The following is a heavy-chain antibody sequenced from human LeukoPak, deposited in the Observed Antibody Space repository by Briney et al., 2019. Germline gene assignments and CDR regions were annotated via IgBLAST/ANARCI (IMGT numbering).Heavy chain of an antibody. J-gene: IGHJ4*02. Sequence: SETLSLACAVYGGSFSGYYWSWIRQPPGKGLEWIGEINYSGSTNYNPSLKSRVIISVDTSKNQFSLNLSSVTAADTAVYYCARGRRWNYFCSSTSCYEHDYWGQGTRVTVSS. CDR1: GGSFSGYY. CDR2: INYSGST. D-gene: IGHD2-2*01. V-gene: IGHV4-34*01. CDR3: ARGRRWNYFCSSTSCYEHDY.